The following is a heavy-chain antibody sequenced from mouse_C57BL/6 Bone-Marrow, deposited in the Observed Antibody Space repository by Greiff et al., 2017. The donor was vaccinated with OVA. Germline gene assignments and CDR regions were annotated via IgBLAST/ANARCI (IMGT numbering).Heavy chain of an antibody. CDR3: ARIDGYYSYAMDY. D-gene: IGHD2-3*01. CDR2: IYPGSGST. J-gene: IGHJ4*01. CDR1: GYTFTSYW. V-gene: IGHV1-55*01. Sequence: VQLQQPGAELVKPGASVKMSCKASGYTFTSYWITWVKQRPGQGLEWIGDIYPGSGSTNYNEKFKSKATLTVDTSSSTAYMQLSSLTSEDSAIYYCARIDGYYSYAMDYWGQGTSVTVSS.